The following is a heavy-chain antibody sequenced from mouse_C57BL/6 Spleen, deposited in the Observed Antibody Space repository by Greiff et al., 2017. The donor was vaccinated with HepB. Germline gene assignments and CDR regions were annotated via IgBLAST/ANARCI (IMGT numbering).Heavy chain of an antibody. J-gene: IGHJ4*01. CDR2: IYPGDGDT. CDR1: GYAFSSSW. D-gene: IGHD2-4*01. CDR3: AREEQLRRGMDY. Sequence: VQLQQSGPELVKPGASVKISCKASGYAFSSSWMNWVKQRPGKGLEWIGRIYPGDGDTNYNGKFKGKATLTADKSSSTAYMQLSSLTSEDSAVYFCAREEQLRRGMDYWGQGTSVTVSS. V-gene: IGHV1-82*01.